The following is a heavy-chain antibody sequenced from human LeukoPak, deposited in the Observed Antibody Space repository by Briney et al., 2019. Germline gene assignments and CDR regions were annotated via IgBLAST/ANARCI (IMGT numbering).Heavy chain of an antibody. CDR3: ARDYGDYGPPYFQH. D-gene: IGHD4-17*01. Sequence: SETLSLTCTVSGGSISSSSYYWGWIRQPPGKGLEWIGSIYYSGSTYYNPSLKSRVTISVDTSNNQFSLKLTSVTAADTAVYYCARDYGDYGPPYFQHWGQGTLVTVSS. CDR2: IYYSGST. CDR1: GGSISSSSYY. V-gene: IGHV4-39*07. J-gene: IGHJ1*01.